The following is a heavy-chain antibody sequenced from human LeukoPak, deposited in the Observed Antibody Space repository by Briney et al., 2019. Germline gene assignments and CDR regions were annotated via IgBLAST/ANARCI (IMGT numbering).Heavy chain of an antibody. Sequence: PSETLSLTCTVSGGSISSYYWSWIRQPPGKGLEWIGYIYYSGSTNYNPSLKSRVTISVDTSKNQFSLKLSSVTAADTAVYYCARVPYDFWSGYMDVWGKGTTVTVSS. CDR2: IYYSGST. D-gene: IGHD3-3*01. V-gene: IGHV4-59*01. J-gene: IGHJ6*03. CDR3: ARVPYDFWSGYMDV. CDR1: GGSISSYY.